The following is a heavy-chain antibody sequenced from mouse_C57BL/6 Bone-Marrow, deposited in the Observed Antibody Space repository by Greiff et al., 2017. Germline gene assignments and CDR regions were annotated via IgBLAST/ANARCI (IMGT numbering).Heavy chain of an antibody. CDR3: ARIYYGSRGLDY. CDR1: GYTFTSYW. D-gene: IGHD1-1*01. CDR2: IDPSDSET. V-gene: IGHV1-52*01. Sequence: QVQLQQPGAELVRPGSSVKLSCKASGYTFTSYWMHWVKQRPIQGLEWIGNIDPSDSETHYNQKFKDKDTLTVDKSSSTAYMQLSSLTSEDSAVYDCARIYYGSRGLDYWGQGTTLTVSS. J-gene: IGHJ2*01.